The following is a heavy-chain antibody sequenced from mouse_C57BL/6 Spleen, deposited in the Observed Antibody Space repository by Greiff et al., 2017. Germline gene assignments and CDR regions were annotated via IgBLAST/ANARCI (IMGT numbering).Heavy chain of an antibody. CDR3: VREEDYSNSCAY. CDR2: IRSKSNNYAT. V-gene: IGHV10-1*01. D-gene: IGHD2-5*01. CDR1: GFSFNTYA. J-gene: IGHJ3*01. Sequence: EVKLVESGGGLVQPKGSLKLSCAASGFSFNTYAMNWVRQAPGKGLEWVARIRSKSNNYATYYADSVKDRFTISREDSESMLYLQMNNLKTEDTAMYYCVREEDYSNSCAYWGQGTLVTVSA.